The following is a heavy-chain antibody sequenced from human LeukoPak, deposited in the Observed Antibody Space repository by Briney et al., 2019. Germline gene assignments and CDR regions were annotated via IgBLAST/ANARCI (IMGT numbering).Heavy chain of an antibody. Sequence: GGTLRLSCAASGFTFSSYGMHWVRQAPGKGLEWVAFIRYDGSNKYYADSVKGRFTISRDNSKNTLYLQMNSLRAEGTAVYYLGRDVPGLGEPNLFEPWGQGTLVTVFS. V-gene: IGHV3-30*02. CDR1: GFTFSSYG. CDR2: IRYDGSNK. J-gene: IGHJ5*02. CDR3: GRDVPGLGEPNLFEP. D-gene: IGHD3-16*01.